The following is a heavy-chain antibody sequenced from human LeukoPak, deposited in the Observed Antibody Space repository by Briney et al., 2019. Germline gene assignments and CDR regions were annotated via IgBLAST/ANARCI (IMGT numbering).Heavy chain of an antibody. CDR1: GFSSSAHT. V-gene: IGHV3-21*01. D-gene: IGHD6-19*01. J-gene: IGHJ5*02. CDR2: IDSTSTYI. Sequence: GGSLRLSCEGSGFSSSAHTMNWVRQAPGKGLEWVSSIDSTSTYIYYADSMKGRFSISRDKAKNSLYLQMSSLRAEDTAVYYCAREGQGAWYWFDLWGQGTLVSVSS. CDR3: AREGQGAWYWFDL.